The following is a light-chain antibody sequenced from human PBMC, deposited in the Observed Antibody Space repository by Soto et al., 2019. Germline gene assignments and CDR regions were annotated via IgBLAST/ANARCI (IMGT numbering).Light chain of an antibody. CDR1: SSDVGGYNY. CDR2: DVS. CDR3: SSYTGSSTLYV. Sequence: QSVLTQPASVSGSPGQSITISCTGTSSDVGGYNYVSWYQQHPGKAPKLMIYDVSNRPSGVSNRFSGSKSGTTASLAISGLQAEDEADYYCSSYTGSSTLYVFGTGTKVTVL. J-gene: IGLJ1*01. V-gene: IGLV2-14*01.